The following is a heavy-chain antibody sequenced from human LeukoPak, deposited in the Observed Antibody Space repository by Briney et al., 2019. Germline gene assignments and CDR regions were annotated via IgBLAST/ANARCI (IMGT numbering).Heavy chain of an antibody. CDR2: INPSGGTT. J-gene: IGHJ4*02. Sequence: GASVKVSCKASGYSFSNYYMHWVRQAPGQGLEWMGMINPSGGTTNYAQKFQDRVTMTRDTSTRTVYMDLSSLRSEDTAVYYCARASLDIMVNYWGQGTLVTVSS. V-gene: IGHV1-46*01. CDR3: ARASLDIMVNY. CDR1: GYSFSNYY. D-gene: IGHD2-8*01.